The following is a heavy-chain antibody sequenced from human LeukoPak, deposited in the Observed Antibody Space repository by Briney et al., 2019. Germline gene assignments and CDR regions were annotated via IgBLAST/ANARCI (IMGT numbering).Heavy chain of an antibody. CDR3: ARLTAEKYNWFDR. Sequence: PSETLSLTCTVSGGSISNYYWSWIRQPPGKGLEWIGFIYYSGSTNYNPSLKSRVTISVDTSKNQFSLKLSSVTAADTAVYYCARLTAEKYNWFDRWGQGTLVTVSS. V-gene: IGHV4-59*08. CDR1: GGSISNYY. D-gene: IGHD5-24*01. CDR2: IYYSGST. J-gene: IGHJ5*02.